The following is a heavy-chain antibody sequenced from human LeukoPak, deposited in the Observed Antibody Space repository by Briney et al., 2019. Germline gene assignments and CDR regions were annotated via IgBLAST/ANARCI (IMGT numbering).Heavy chain of an antibody. CDR3: ARDATTGNWFDP. CDR1: GFTFSIYS. Sequence: AGGSLRLSCAASGFTFSIYSMNWVRQAPGKGLEWVSYISSSSSTIYHADSVKGRFTISRDNAKNSLYLQMNSLRDEDTAVYYCARDATTGNWFDPWGQGTLVTVSS. V-gene: IGHV3-48*02. D-gene: IGHD4-17*01. CDR2: ISSSSSTI. J-gene: IGHJ5*02.